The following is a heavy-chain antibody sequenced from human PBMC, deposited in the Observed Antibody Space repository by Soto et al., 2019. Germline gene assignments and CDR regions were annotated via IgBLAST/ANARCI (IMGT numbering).Heavy chain of an antibody. V-gene: IGHV4-59*01. Sequence: NPSETLSLTCTVSGGSISSYYWSWIRQPPGKGLERIGYIYYSGSTNYNPSLKSRVTISVDTSKNQFSLKLSSVTAADTAVYYCARDCVFGRGSRWLYYGMDVWGQGTTVTVSS. CDR2: IYYSGST. CDR1: GGSISSYY. J-gene: IGHJ6*02. CDR3: ARDCVFGRGSRWLYYGMDV. D-gene: IGHD3-10*01.